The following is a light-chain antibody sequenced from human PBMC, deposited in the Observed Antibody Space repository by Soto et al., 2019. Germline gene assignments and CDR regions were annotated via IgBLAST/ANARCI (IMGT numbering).Light chain of an antibody. J-gene: IGLJ1*01. V-gene: IGLV2-14*01. CDR2: EVS. CDR3: SSSSSSTVRYV. CDR1: SSDVGSYDF. Sequence: QSVLTQPASVSGSPGQSITMSCTGTSSDVGSYDFVSWYQQHPGKAPKLLIYEVSNRPSGVSARFSGSKSDNTASLTISGLQAADEADYFCSSSSSSTVRYVFRSGTKLTVL.